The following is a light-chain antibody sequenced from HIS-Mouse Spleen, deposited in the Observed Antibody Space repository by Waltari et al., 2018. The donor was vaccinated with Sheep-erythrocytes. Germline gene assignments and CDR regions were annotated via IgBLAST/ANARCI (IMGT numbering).Light chain of an antibody. CDR3: QAWDSSTAV. J-gene: IGLJ2*01. CDR2: QDS. Sequence: SYELTQPPSVSVSPGQTASITCSGDKLGDKYACWYQQKPGQSPLLVIYQDSKRPSGFPERFSGSNSGNTATLTISGTQAMDEADYYCQAWDSSTAVFGGGTKLTVL. CDR1: KLGDKY. V-gene: IGLV3-1*01.